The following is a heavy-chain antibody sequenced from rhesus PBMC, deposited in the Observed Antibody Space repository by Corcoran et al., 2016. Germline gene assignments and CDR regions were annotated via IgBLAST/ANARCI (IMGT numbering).Heavy chain of an antibody. V-gene: IGHV4-160*01. CDR1: VDLVIGSS. CDR2: KRSGGST. CDR3: ARSNPGYYGREDY. J-gene: IGHJ4*01. Sequence: QVQLQQWGEGRVQHPETLSLTCAVYVDLVIGSSCGRIGKPPAEGLEWFGRKRSGGSTNYNTPLKSRVNISIDTAKNQFSLKMSSVTAADTAVYYCARSNPGYYGREDYWGQGVLVTVSS. D-gene: IGHD3-9*01.